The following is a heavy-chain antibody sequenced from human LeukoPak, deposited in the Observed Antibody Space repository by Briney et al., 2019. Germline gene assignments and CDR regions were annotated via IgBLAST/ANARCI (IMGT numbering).Heavy chain of an antibody. CDR3: AKDVTRGYYYDSSGPAFDI. V-gene: IGHV3-9*03. CDR2: ISWNIGSI. J-gene: IGHJ3*02. D-gene: IGHD3-22*01. CDR1: GFTFDDYA. Sequence: GGSLRLSCAASGFTFDDYAMHWVRQAPGKGLEWVSGISWNIGSIGYADSVKGRFTISRDNAKNSLYLQMNSLRAEDIALYYCAKDVTRGYYYDSSGPAFDIWGQGTMVTVSS.